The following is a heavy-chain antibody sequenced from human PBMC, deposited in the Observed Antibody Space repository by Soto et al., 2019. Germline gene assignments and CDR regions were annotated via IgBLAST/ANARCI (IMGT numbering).Heavy chain of an antibody. D-gene: IGHD1-26*01. J-gene: IGHJ4*02. CDR1: GGSIYTYS. CDR2: IYSSGSA. CDR3: ATIVGANHY. Sequence: QVHLQESGPRLLKSSETLSLTCTVSGGSIYTYSWTWIRQPAGKGLEWIGHIYSSGSANYNPSLKSRVSMSVDTSKNQFSLKLNSVTAADTAVYYCATIVGANHYWGQGTLVTVSS. V-gene: IGHV4-4*07.